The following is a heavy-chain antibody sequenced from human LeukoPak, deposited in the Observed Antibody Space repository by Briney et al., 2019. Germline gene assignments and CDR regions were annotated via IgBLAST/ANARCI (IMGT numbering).Heavy chain of an antibody. CDR2: IWYDGSNK. CDR1: GFTFSSHG. D-gene: IGHD3-16*02. Sequence: GGSLRLSCAASGFTFSSHGFYWVRQAPGKGLEWVAVIWYDGSNKYYADSVKGRFTISRDNSKNTLYLRMNSLRAEDTAVYYCARDTVRLGELSLGNWFDPWGQGTLVTVSS. J-gene: IGHJ5*02. V-gene: IGHV3-33*07. CDR3: ARDTVRLGELSLGNWFDP.